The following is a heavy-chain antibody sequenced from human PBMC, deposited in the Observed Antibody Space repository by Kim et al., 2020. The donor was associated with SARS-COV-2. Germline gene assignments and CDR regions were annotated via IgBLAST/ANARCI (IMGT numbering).Heavy chain of an antibody. J-gene: IGHJ2*01. Sequence: SETLSLTCTVSGGSISSYYWSWIRQPAGKGLEWIGRIYTSGSTNYNPSLKSRVTMSVDTSKNQFSLKLSSVTAADTAVYYCARDAVVVPAAIPPNWYFDLWGRGTLVTVSS. CDR2: IYTSGST. D-gene: IGHD2-2*02. V-gene: IGHV4-4*07. CDR3: ARDAVVVPAAIPPNWYFDL. CDR1: GGSISSYY.